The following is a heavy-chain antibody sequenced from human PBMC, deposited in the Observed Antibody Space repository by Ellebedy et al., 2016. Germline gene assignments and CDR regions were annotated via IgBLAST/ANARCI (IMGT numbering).Heavy chain of an antibody. CDR1: GFTSSTYW. V-gene: IGHV3-7*03. J-gene: IGHJ4*02. D-gene: IGHD3-3*01. CDR2: INQDGFKK. CDR3: AKDLERGLEWSQSAFDY. Sequence: GGSLRLSXAASGFTSSTYWMSWVRQAPGKGLEWVANINQDGFKKDYVHSVKGRFTISRDNAKKSLYLQMNSLRPEDTALYYCAKDLERGLEWSQSAFDYWGQGTLVTVSS.